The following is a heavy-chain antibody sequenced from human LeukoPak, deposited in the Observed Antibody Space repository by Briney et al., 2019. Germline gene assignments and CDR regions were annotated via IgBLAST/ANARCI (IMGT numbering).Heavy chain of an antibody. V-gene: IGHV3-30*03. J-gene: IGHJ4*02. CDR1: GFTFSSYA. CDR2: ILHDGSNK. CDR3: ATLSGDSHGYDY. Sequence: GRSLRLSCAASGFTFSSYAMHWVRQAPGEGLEWVAVILHDGSNKQYADSVKGRFTISRDNSKNTLYLQINSLRAEDTAVYYCATLSGDSHGYDYWGLGTLVAVSS. D-gene: IGHD5-18*01.